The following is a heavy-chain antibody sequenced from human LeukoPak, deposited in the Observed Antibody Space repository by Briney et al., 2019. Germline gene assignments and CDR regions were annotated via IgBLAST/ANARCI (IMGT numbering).Heavy chain of an antibody. V-gene: IGHV1-3*01. D-gene: IGHD3-10*01. J-gene: IGHJ6*02. CDR3: ATVNLWFGEPYGMDV. Sequence: KFQGRVTITRDTSASTAYMELSSLRSEDTAVYYCATVNLWFGEPYGMDVWGQGTTVTVSS.